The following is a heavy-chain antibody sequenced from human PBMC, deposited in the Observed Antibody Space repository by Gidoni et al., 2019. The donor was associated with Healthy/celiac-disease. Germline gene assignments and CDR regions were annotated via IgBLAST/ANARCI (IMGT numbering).Heavy chain of an antibody. CDR2: INHSGST. CDR1: GGSFSGYY. J-gene: IGHJ5*02. V-gene: IGHV4-34*01. CDR3: ARGAGRLLWFGELLSTYNWFDP. D-gene: IGHD3-10*01. Sequence: QVQLQQWGAGLLKPSETLSLTCAVYGGSFSGYYWSWTRQPPGKGLEWIGEINHSGSTNYNPSLKSRVTISVDTSKNQFSLKLSSVTAADTAVYYCARGAGRLLWFGELLSTYNWFDPWGQGTLVTVSS.